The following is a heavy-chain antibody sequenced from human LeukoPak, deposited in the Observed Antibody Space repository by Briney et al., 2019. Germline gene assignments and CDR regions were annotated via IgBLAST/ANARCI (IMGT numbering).Heavy chain of an antibody. CDR2: ISGSGADT. CDR3: AKDTTTHTVTTHYFDY. V-gene: IGHV3-23*01. D-gene: IGHD4-17*01. J-gene: IGHJ4*02. Sequence: GGSLRLSCAGSGFTFSSYAMSWVRQAPEKGLEWVSAISGSGADTYYADSVKGRFTTSRDNSKSTLFLQMNSLRAEDSAVYYCAKDTTTHTVTTHYFDYWGQGSLVTVSS. CDR1: GFTFSSYA.